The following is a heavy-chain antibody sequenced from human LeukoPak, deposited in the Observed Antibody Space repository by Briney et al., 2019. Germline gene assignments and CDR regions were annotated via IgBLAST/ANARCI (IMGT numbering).Heavy chain of an antibody. Sequence: ASVKVSCTASGYTFTSYYMHWVRQAPGQGLEWMGIINPSGGSTSYAQKFQGRVTMTRDTSTSTVYMELSSLRSEDTAVYYCAFTYYDFWSGYYKLDYWGQGTLVTVSS. CDR3: AFTYYDFWSGYYKLDY. CDR2: INPSGGST. J-gene: IGHJ4*02. V-gene: IGHV1-46*01. CDR1: GYTFTSYY. D-gene: IGHD3-3*01.